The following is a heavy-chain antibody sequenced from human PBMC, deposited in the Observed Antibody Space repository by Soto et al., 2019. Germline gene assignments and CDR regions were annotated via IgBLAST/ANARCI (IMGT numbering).Heavy chain of an antibody. CDR3: ARRWGCSVDS. D-gene: IGHD3-16*01. Sequence: QVQLQESGPGLVKPSETLSLTCTVSGGSISSYYWSWIRQPPGKGLEWIGYIYYSGSTNYNPSLRARVTISVDTSKNQSSLKLSSVTAADTAVYYCARRWGCSVDSWAQGTLVTVSS. CDR1: GGSISSYY. V-gene: IGHV4-59*08. J-gene: IGHJ4*02. CDR2: IYYSGST.